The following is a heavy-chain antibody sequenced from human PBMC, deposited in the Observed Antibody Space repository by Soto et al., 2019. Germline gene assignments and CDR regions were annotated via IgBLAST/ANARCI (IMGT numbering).Heavy chain of an antibody. CDR2: INHSGST. CDR1: GGNIMGYY. Sequence: SETLSLTCAVYGGNIMGYYLSWIRQPPGKGLEWIGEINHSGSTNYNPSLKSRVTISVDTSKNQFSLKLSSVTAADTAVYYCARGERSAFDIWGQGTMVTVSS. J-gene: IGHJ3*02. D-gene: IGHD1-1*01. V-gene: IGHV4-34*01. CDR3: ARGERSAFDI.